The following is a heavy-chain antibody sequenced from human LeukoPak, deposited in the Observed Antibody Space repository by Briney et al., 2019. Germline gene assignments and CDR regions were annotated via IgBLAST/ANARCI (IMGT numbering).Heavy chain of an antibody. J-gene: IGHJ4*02. CDR2: FYYGGST. CDR1: GGSLSRFGDY. V-gene: IGHV4-39*01. CDR3: ASSVAYTSGWYIDY. D-gene: IGHD6-19*01. Sequence: SETLSLTCTVSGGSLSRFGDYWGRIRQPPGKGLDWFGNFYYGGSTYYNPTLKSRVTISVDTSKNQFSLNLNSVTAADTAVYFCASSVAYTSGWYIDYWGEGTLVTVSS.